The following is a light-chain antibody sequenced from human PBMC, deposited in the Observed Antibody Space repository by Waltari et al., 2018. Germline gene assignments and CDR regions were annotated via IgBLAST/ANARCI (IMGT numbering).Light chain of an antibody. CDR1: QRVGSSS. V-gene: IGKV3-20*01. Sequence: EIVLTQSPGTASLFPGERATLSCRASQRVGSSSLAWYQQKPGQAPRLVIYRASRRATGIPDRFSGSGSGTDFSLTISRLEPEDFAVYYCQQHGTLPATFGQGTKVEIK. CDR3: QQHGTLPAT. CDR2: RAS. J-gene: IGKJ1*01.